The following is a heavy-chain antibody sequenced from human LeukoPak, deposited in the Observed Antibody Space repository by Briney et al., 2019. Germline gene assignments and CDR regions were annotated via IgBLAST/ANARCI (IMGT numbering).Heavy chain of an antibody. CDR2: IYYSGST. Sequence: SETLSLTCTVSGGSISSSSYYWGWIRQPPGKGLEWIGSIYYSGSTYYNPSLKSRVTISVDTSKNQFSLKLSSVTAADTAVYYCARVGRVLMVYAIDYWGQGTLVTVSS. CDR1: GGSISSSSYY. V-gene: IGHV4-39*07. J-gene: IGHJ4*02. D-gene: IGHD2-8*01. CDR3: ARVGRVLMVYAIDY.